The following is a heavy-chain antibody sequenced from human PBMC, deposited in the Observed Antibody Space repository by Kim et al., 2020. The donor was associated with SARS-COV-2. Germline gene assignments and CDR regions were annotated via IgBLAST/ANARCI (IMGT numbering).Heavy chain of an antibody. CDR1: GGSISSGGYY. CDR3: ARFRGVIHPLGY. V-gene: IGHV4-31*03. D-gene: IGHD3-10*01. CDR2: IYYSGST. J-gene: IGHJ4*02. Sequence: SETLSLTCTVSGGSISSGGYYWSWIRQHPGKGLEWIGYIYYSGSTYYNPSLKSRVTISVDTSKNQFSLKLSSVTAADTAVYYCARFRGVIHPLGYWGQGTLVTVSS.